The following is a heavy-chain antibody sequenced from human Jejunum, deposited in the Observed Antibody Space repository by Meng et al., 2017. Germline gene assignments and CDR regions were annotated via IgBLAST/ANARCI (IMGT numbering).Heavy chain of an antibody. V-gene: IGHV6-1*01. CDR1: GYSVSSNSAA. D-gene: IGHD3-22*01. CDR2: TYYRSKWYS. CDR3: ARDESRLLRS. J-gene: IGHJ5*02. Sequence: VQLQQSGPGLVKPSQTLSLTCAISGYSVSSNSAAWNSIRQSPWRGLEWLGRTYYRSKWYSDYAVSVKSRITINTDTSKNQLSLQLNSVTPEDTAVYYCARDESRLLRSWGQGTLVTVSS.